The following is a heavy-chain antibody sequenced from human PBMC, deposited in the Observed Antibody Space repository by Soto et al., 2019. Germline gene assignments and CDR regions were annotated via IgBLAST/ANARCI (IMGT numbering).Heavy chain of an antibody. V-gene: IGHV1-69*01. Sequence: QVQLVQSGAEVKKPGSSVKVSCKASGGTFSSYAISWVRQAPGQGLEWMGGIIPIFGTANYAQKFQVRVTITADESTSTGYMELSSVRSEDTAVYYCAGALVAGDSSGWDDYFDYRGQGTLVTVSS. CDR3: AGALVAGDSSGWDDYFDY. J-gene: IGHJ4*02. D-gene: IGHD6-19*01. CDR2: IIPIFGTA. CDR1: GGTFSSYA.